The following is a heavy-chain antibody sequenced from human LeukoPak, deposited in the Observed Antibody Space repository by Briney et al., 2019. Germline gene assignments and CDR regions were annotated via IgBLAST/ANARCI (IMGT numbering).Heavy chain of an antibody. CDR2: ISYDGSNK. Sequence: GGSLRLSCAASGFTFSSYGMHWVRQAPGKGLEWVAVISYDGSNKYYADSVKGRFTISRDNSKNTLYLQMNSLRAEDTAVYYCAKKQGAYYDFWSGHHFDYWGQGTLVTVSS. CDR3: AKKQGAYYDFWSGHHFDY. J-gene: IGHJ4*02. V-gene: IGHV3-30*18. D-gene: IGHD3-3*01. CDR1: GFTFSSYG.